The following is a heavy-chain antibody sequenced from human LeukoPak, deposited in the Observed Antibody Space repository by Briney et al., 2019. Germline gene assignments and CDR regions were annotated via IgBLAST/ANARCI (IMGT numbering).Heavy chain of an antibody. CDR3: ARGYGSGSRGLYYFDY. V-gene: IGHV1-2*04. Sequence: ASVKVSCKASGYTFTSYGISWVRQAPGQGLEWMGWINPNSGGTNYAQKFQGWVTMTRDTSISTAYMELSRLRSDDTAVYYCARGYGSGSRGLYYFDYWGQGTLVTVSS. D-gene: IGHD3-10*01. CDR1: GYTFTSYG. CDR2: INPNSGGT. J-gene: IGHJ4*02.